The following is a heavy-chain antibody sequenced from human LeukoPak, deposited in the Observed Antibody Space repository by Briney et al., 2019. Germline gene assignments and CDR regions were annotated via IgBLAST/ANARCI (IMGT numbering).Heavy chain of an antibody. J-gene: IGHJ5*02. Sequence: PGGSLRLSCAASGFTFSSYSMNWVRQAPGKGLEWVSSISSNSSYIYYADSVKGRFTISRDNAKNSLYLQMNSLRAEDTAVYYCARDRIAAAGTLDPWGQGTLVTVSS. D-gene: IGHD6-13*01. V-gene: IGHV3-21*01. CDR3: ARDRIAAAGTLDP. CDR2: ISSNSSYI. CDR1: GFTFSSYS.